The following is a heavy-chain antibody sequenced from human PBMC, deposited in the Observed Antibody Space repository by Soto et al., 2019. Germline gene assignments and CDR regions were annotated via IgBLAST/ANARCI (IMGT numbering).Heavy chain of an antibody. V-gene: IGHV4-31*03. CDR1: GGSISSGGYY. Sequence: QVQLQESGPGLVKPSQTLSLTCTVSGGSISSGGYYWSWIRQHPGKGLEWIGYIYYSGSTYYNPSLKLRVTISVDTSKKQFALNLSSVTAADTAVYYCARCDSSGYYYGTTYGMDVWGQGTTVTVSS. D-gene: IGHD3-22*01. CDR3: ARCDSSGYYYGTTYGMDV. J-gene: IGHJ6*02. CDR2: IYYSGST.